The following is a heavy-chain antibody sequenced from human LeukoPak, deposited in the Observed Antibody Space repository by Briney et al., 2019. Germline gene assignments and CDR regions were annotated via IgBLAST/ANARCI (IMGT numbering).Heavy chain of an antibody. J-gene: IGHJ5*02. CDR1: GYTFTSYG. D-gene: IGHD6-19*01. V-gene: IGHV1-18*01. Sequence: ASVKVSCKASGYTFTSYGISWVRQAPGQGLEWMGWISAYNGNTSYAQKLQGRVTMTTDTSTSTAYMELRSLRSDDTAVYYCARDHGKYSSGWFGHRFDPWGQGTLVTVSS. CDR3: ARDHGKYSSGWFGHRFDP. CDR2: ISAYNGNT.